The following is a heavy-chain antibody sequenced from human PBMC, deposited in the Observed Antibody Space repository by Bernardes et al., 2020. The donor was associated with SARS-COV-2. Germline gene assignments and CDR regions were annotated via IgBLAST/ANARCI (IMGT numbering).Heavy chain of an antibody. V-gene: IGHV1-18*01. Sequence: ASVKVSCKASGYTFTKYGISWVRQAAGNGLEWMGWINAYNGNTYYAQKLQDRVTMTTDTSTSTAYMELRSLRSDDTAVYYCARVGCGGDCYPNPRPYYYYGMDVWGQGTTVTVSS. CDR3: ARVGCGGDCYPNPRPYYYYGMDV. D-gene: IGHD2-21*01. CDR1: GYTFTKYG. J-gene: IGHJ6*02. CDR2: INAYNGNT.